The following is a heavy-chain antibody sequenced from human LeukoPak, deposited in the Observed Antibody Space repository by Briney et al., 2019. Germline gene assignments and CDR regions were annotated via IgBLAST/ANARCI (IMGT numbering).Heavy chain of an antibody. J-gene: IGHJ4*02. CDR2: INPSDGAT. CDR1: GYTFTTYY. Sequence: GASVKVSCKASGYTFTTYYIHWVRQAPGQGLEWMGMINPSDGATTYAQKFQGRVTMTEDTSTDTAYMELSSLRSEDTAVYYCATATPRVAAAGTLLYYWGQGTLVTVSS. D-gene: IGHD6-13*01. V-gene: IGHV1-46*01. CDR3: ATATPRVAAAGTLLYY.